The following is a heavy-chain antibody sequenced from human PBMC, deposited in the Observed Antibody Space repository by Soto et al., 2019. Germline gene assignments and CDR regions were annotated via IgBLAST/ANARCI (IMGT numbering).Heavy chain of an antibody. CDR3: TTWRLDH. CDR2: VNPNTGLT. J-gene: IGHJ1*01. D-gene: IGHD3-3*01. CDR1: VYTFTALY. V-gene: IGHV1-2*02. Sequence: XSVKFACKASVYTFTALYMNWVRQAPGQGLEWMGWVNPNTGLTKYAQKFQGRVSMTRDTSINTAYMELSGLTSDDTAVYYCTTWRLDHWGQGTLVTVSS.